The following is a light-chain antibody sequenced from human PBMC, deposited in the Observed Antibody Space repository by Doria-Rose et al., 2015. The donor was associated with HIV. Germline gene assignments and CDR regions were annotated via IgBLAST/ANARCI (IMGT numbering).Light chain of an antibody. V-gene: IGKV3-20*01. CDR3: HQYGTSWT. Sequence: LTQSPGTLSLSPEERATLSCRASQSFSSTYLAWYQQKPGQAPSLLIYDGSTRATGIPDRFSASGSGTDFTLTINRLEPEDFALYYCHQYGTSWTFGQGTKVEI. J-gene: IGKJ1*01. CDR1: QSFSSTY. CDR2: DGS.